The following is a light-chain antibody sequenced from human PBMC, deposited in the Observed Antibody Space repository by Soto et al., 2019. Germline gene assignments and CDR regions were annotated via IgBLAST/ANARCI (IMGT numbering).Light chain of an antibody. V-gene: IGLV2-8*01. J-gene: IGLJ1*01. CDR2: EVS. CDR3: SSYAGSNNFV. CDR1: SSDVGGYNY. Sequence: QSVLTQPPSASGSPGQSVTLSCTGTSSDVGGYNYVSWYQQHPGKAHKLMIYEVSKRPSGVPDRLSGSKSGNTASLTVSGPQAEDEADYYCSSYAGSNNFVFGTGTKVTVL.